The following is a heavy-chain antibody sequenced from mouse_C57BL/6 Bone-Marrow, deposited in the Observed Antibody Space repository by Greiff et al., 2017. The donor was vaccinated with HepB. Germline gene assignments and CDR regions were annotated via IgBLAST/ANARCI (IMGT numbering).Heavy chain of an antibody. Sequence: EVNVVESGGGLVQSGRSLRLSCATSGFTFSDFYMEWVRQAPGKGLEWIAASRNKANDYTTEYSASVKGRFIVSRDTSQSILYLQMNALRAEDTAIYYCARGQNMDYWGQGTSVTVSS. CDR1: GFTFSDFY. J-gene: IGHJ4*01. CDR2: SRNKANDYTT. V-gene: IGHV7-1*01. CDR3: ARGQNMDY.